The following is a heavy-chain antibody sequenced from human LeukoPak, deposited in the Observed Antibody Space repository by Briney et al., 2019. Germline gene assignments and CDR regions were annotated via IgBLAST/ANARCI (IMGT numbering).Heavy chain of an antibody. CDR3: ARAGQLARYYYYYYMDV. J-gene: IGHJ6*03. D-gene: IGHD6-6*01. Sequence: SQTLSLTCTVSGDSISSGDYYWSWIRHPPGKGLEWIGYIYYSGSTNYNPSLKSRVTISVDTSKNQFSLKLSSVTAADTAVYYCARAGQLARYYYYYYMDVWGKGTTVTVSS. CDR1: GDSISSGDYY. V-gene: IGHV4-61*08. CDR2: IYYSGST.